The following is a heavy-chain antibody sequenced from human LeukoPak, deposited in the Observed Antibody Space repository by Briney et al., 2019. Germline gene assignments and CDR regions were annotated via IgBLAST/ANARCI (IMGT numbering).Heavy chain of an antibody. Sequence: GRSLRLSCAASGFTFSSYAMHWVRQAPGKGLEWVAVISYDGSNKYYADSVKGRFTISRDNSKNTLYLQMNSLRAEDTAVYYGGRKPPAGNYYYSYQGRDVWAKGTT. CDR3: GRKPPAGNYYYSYQGRDV. CDR1: GFTFSSYA. CDR2: ISYDGSNK. D-gene: IGHD1-1*01. J-gene: IGHJ6*04. V-gene: IGHV3-30-3*01.